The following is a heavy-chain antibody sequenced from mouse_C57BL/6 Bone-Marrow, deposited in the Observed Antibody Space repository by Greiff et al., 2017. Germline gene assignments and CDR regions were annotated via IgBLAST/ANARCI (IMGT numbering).Heavy chain of an antibody. J-gene: IGHJ4*01. CDR1: GFSFNTYA. D-gene: IGHD1-1*01. CDR3: VRDYGSSNGDAMYY. Sequence: DVKLVEPGGGLVQPKGSLKLSCAASGFSFNTYAMHWVRQAPGKGLEWVARIRRKSNNYASYYANSVKDRFTISRDDSESMLYLQMNNLNTEDTAKYYCVRDYGSSNGDAMYYWGRGTSVTVSS. V-gene: IGHV10-1*01. CDR2: IRRKSNNYAS.